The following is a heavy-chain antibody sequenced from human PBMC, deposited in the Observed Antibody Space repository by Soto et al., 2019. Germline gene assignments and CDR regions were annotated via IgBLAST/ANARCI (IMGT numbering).Heavy chain of an antibody. CDR3: AEDRWEGYGMED. Sequence: EVQLLESGGGLVQPGGSLRLSCAASGFTFNNYAMSWVRQAPGKGLEWVSTISSSGGSTYYADSVKGRFTISRDNAKNPLYLQTDIQRAQDTGVYYGAEDRWEGYGMEDRGQGTTVTVSS. CDR1: GFTFNNYA. CDR2: ISSSGGST. J-gene: IGHJ6*02. D-gene: IGHD1-26*01. V-gene: IGHV3-23*01.